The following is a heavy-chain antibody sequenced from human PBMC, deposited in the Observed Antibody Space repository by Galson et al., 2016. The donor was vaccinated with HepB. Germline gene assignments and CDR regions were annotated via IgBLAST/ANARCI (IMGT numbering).Heavy chain of an antibody. D-gene: IGHD6-6*01. CDR2: IKQDGSKK. J-gene: IGHJ5*02. V-gene: IGHV3-7*01. Sequence: SLRLSCAASGFIFSDYWMSWVRQAPGKGLEWVANIKQDGSKKEYVDSVKGRFTISRDNAEKALYLQMSSLTAEDTAVYYCARESIGRFDPWGQGTLVTVSS. CDR1: GFIFSDYW. CDR3: ARESIGRFDP.